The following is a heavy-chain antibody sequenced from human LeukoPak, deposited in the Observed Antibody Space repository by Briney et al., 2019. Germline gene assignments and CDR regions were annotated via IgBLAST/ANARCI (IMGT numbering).Heavy chain of an antibody. J-gene: IGHJ4*02. CDR3: ARAAQYHYNSAGYFPDY. V-gene: IGHV4-30-4*01. CDR2: IYYSGST. Sequence: SQTLSLTCTVSGGSISSGDSYWSWIRQPPGKGLEWIGSIYYSGSTYYNPSLKSRVTISVDTSKNEFSLKLSSVTAADTAVYYCARAAQYHYNSAGYFPDYWGQGTLVTVSS. D-gene: IGHD3-22*01. CDR1: GGSISSGDSY.